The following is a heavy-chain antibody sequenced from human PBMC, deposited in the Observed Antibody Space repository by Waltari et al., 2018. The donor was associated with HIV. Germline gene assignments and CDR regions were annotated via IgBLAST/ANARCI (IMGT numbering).Heavy chain of an antibody. Sequence: EVQLVESGGGLVQPGGSLRIYCAASGFTLRSYWMHWVRQAPGKGLLWVSCISSDGSTTNYADSVKGRLTISRDNAKNTLYLQMNSLRADDTAVYYCARENTMTYYDALDIWGQGTMVTVSS. CDR3: ARENTMTYYDALDI. D-gene: IGHD4-17*01. V-gene: IGHV3-74*01. J-gene: IGHJ3*02. CDR2: ISSDGSTT. CDR1: GFTLRSYW.